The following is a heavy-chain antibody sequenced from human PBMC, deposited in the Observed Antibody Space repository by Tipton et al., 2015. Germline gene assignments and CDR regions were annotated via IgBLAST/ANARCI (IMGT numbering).Heavy chain of an antibody. CDR1: GFFFEDFA. CDR3: ARDIAAAGGGILDV. J-gene: IGHJ6*02. D-gene: IGHD3-16*01. CDR2: ITWRSGSM. V-gene: IGHV3-9*01. Sequence: SLRLSCETSGFFFEDFAMHWVRIHPGKGLEWVAVITWRSGSMGYVDSVKGRFTISRDDAQHSLYLQLNSLRPEDTALYFCARDIAAAGGGILDVWGQGTTVTVSS.